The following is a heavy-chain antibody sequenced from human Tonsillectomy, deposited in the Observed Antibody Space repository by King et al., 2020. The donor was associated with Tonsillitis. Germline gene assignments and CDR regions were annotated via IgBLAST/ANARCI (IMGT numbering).Heavy chain of an antibody. D-gene: IGHD2/OR15-2a*01. CDR2: SSSYNADT. J-gene: IGHJ6*03. CDR1: GYTLTTYG. Sequence: VQLVQSGGEVKMPGASVKVSCKASGYTLTTYGITWVRQAPGQGLEWMGWSSSYNADTKFAQKFQGRVTMTTDTSSNTAHMELRSLRSDDTAVYYCARRAEHFYFHCRDGGSKGTTVTASS. V-gene: IGHV1-18*01. CDR3: ARRAEHFYFHCRDG.